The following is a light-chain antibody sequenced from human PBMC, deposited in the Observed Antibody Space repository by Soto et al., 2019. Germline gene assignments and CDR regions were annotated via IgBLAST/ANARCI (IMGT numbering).Light chain of an antibody. Sequence: EIVMTQSPATLSVSPGVRATLSCRASQSVSINLAWYQQKSGRAPRLLIYGASTRATGIPARFSGSGSGTEFTLTISSLQSQDFAVYYSQQYNNWPPWTFGQGTKVEMK. J-gene: IGKJ1*01. CDR2: GAS. V-gene: IGKV3-15*01. CDR1: QSVSIN. CDR3: QQYNNWPPWT.